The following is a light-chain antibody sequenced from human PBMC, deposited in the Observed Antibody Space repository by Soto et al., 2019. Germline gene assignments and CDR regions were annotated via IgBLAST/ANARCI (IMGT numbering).Light chain of an antibody. CDR2: AAS. CDR1: QSISSD. V-gene: IGKV1-9*01. Sequence: DIQLTQSPSFLSASVGDRVTSTCRASQSISSDVAWYRQKSGKAPMLLIYAASTLQSGVPSRFSGSGSGTEFTLTISSLHPEDFATYYCQHLDSFPLAFGGGTTVEI. CDR3: QHLDSFPLA. J-gene: IGKJ4*01.